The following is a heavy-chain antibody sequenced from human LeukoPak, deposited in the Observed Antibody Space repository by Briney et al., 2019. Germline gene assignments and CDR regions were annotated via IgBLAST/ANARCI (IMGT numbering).Heavy chain of an antibody. CDR1: GFAFGDYS. J-gene: IGHJ6*03. D-gene: IGHD3-16*01. CDR3: TRSFQHCYYMDV. CDR2: IRIKAYGGTT. Sequence: GGSLRLSCTASGFAFGDYSMSWVRQAPGKGLEWVALIRIKAYGGTTEYAASVKDRFSISRDDSKSIAYLQMNSLKTEDTALYYCTRSFQHCYYMDVWGNGTTVTVSS. V-gene: IGHV3-49*04.